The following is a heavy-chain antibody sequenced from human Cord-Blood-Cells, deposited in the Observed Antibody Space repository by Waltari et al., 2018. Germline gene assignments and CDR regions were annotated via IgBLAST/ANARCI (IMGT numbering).Heavy chain of an antibody. Sequence: QVQLVQSGAEVKKPGASVKVSCKASGYTFTRYGISWVRRAPVQGLEWMGWISAYNGNTNYAQKLQGRVTMTTDTSTSTAYMELRSLRSDDTAVYYCARGGSSRGYYYYYGMDVWGQGTTVTVSS. CDR2: ISAYNGNT. CDR3: ARGGSSRGYYYYYGMDV. J-gene: IGHJ6*02. V-gene: IGHV1-18*01. CDR1: GYTFTRYG. D-gene: IGHD3-10*01.